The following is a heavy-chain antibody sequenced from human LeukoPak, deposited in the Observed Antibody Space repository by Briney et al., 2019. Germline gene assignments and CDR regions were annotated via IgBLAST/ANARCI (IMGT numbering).Heavy chain of an antibody. D-gene: IGHD2-2*03. V-gene: IGHV3-23*01. J-gene: IGHJ4*02. CDR2: ISGSGPYT. CDR3: AKHGYCSGISCFFDF. CDR1: GFTFSSYA. Sequence: PGGSLRLSCAASGFTFSSYAMSWVRQAPGKGLECVSDISGSGPYTFYTDSVKGRFTISRDSSKNTLYLQMNSLRAEDTALYYCAKHGYCSGISCFFDFWGQGTLVTVSS.